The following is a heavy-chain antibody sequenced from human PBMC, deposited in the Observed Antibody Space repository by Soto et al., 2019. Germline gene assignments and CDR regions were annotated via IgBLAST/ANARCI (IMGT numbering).Heavy chain of an antibody. V-gene: IGHV3-30-3*01. CDR3: ARERVAAAGTILYYYGMDV. J-gene: IGHJ6*02. D-gene: IGHD6-13*01. CDR1: GFTFSSYA. CDR2: ISYDGSNK. Sequence: QAQLVESGGGVVQPGRSLRLSCAASGFTFSSYAMHWVRQAPGKGLEWVAVISYDGSNKYYADSVKGRFTISRDNSKNTLYLQMNSLRAEDTAVYYCARERVAAAGTILYYYGMDVWGQGTTVTVSS.